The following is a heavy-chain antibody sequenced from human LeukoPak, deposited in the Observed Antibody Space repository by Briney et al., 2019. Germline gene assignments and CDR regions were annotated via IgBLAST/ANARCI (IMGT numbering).Heavy chain of an antibody. CDR2: IYYSGST. D-gene: IGHD6-6*01. V-gene: IGHV4-39*07. Sequence: SETLSLTCTVSGGSISSSSYYWGWIRQPPGKGLEWIGSIYYSGSTYYNPSLKSRVTISVDTSKNQFSLKLSSVTAADTAVYYCARDLRGSSSPLDYWGQGTLVTVSS. J-gene: IGHJ4*02. CDR1: GGSISSSSYY. CDR3: ARDLRGSSSPLDY.